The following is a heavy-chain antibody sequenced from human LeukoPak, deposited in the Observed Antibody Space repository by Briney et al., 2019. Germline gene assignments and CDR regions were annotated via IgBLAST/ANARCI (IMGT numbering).Heavy chain of an antibody. CDR3: AIGLGDYYYYYMDV. CDR1: GGTFSSYA. V-gene: IGHV1-2*02. J-gene: IGHJ6*03. CDR2: INPNSGGT. Sequence: GASVKVSCKPSGGTFSSYAISWVRQAPGQGLEWMGWINPNSGGTNYAQKFQGRVTMTRDTSISTAYMELSRLRSDDTAVYYCAIGLGDYYYYYMDVWGKGTTVTVSS. D-gene: IGHD3-16*01.